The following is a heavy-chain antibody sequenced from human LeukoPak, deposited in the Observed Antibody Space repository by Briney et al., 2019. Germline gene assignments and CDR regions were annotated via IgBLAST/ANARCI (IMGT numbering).Heavy chain of an antibody. J-gene: IGHJ1*01. CDR1: GGSISSYY. CDR3: ARGHYDYVWGSYCPWYFQH. CDR2: IYYSGST. D-gene: IGHD3-16*01. V-gene: IGHV4-59*01. Sequence: SETLSLTCTVSGGSISSYYWSWIRQPPGKGLEWIGYIYYSGSTNYNPSLKSRVTISVDTSKNQFSLKLSSVTAADTAVYYCARGHYDYVWGSYCPWYFQHWGQGTLVTVSS.